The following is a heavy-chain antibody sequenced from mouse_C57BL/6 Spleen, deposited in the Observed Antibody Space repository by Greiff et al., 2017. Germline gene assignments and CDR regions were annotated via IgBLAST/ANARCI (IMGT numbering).Heavy chain of an antibody. CDR1: GYTFTSYW. V-gene: IGHV1-69*01. J-gene: IGHJ2*01. CDR3: ARSLSSGPDY. CDR2: IDPSDSYT. D-gene: IGHD3-2*02. Sequence: VQLQQPGAELVMPGASVKLSCKASGYTFTSYWMHWVKQRPGQGLEWIGEIDPSDSYTNYNQKFKGKSTLTVDKSSSTAYMQLSSLTSEDSAVYYCARSLSSGPDYWGQGTTLTVSS.